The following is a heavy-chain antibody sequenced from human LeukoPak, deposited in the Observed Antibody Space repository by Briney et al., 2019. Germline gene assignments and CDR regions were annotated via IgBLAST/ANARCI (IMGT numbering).Heavy chain of an antibody. V-gene: IGHV5-51*01. D-gene: IGHD4-17*01. CDR1: GYTFTSYW. CDR2: IWPGHSDT. CDR3: ARHSDSVTTPFDY. J-gene: IGHJ4*02. Sequence: GESLKISCKGSGYTFTSYWIGWVRQLPGKGLEWMGFIWPGHSDTRYSPSFQGHVTISADKSISTAYLQWSSLKASDTAMYYCARHSDSVTTPFDYWGQGTLVTVSS.